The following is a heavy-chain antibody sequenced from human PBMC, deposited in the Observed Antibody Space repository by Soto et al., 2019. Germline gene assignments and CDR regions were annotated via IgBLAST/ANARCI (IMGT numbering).Heavy chain of an antibody. CDR2: INSDGSST. Sequence: HPGGSLRLSCAASGFTFSSYWMHWVRQAPGKGLVWVSRINSDGSSTSYADSVKGRFTISRDNAKNTLYLQMNSLRAEDTAVYYCARATVGTGDFDYWGQGTLVTVSS. D-gene: IGHD3-10*01. V-gene: IGHV3-74*01. CDR3: ARATVGTGDFDY. CDR1: GFTFSSYW. J-gene: IGHJ4*02.